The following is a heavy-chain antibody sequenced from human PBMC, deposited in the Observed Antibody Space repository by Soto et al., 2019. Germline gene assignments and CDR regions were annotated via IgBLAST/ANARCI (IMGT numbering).Heavy chain of an antibody. Sequence: QVHLQQWGAGLLKPSETLSLTCAVYGGSVNGYYWNWIRHPPGKGLEWIGEINHTGGTHYNPSLKSRVTMSVDTSKSQFSLRLSSVTAADTAIYYCATRITVFGLLIPPFDPWGQGTQVTVSS. CDR3: ATRITVFGLLIPPFDP. CDR1: GGSVNGYY. D-gene: IGHD3-3*01. V-gene: IGHV4-34*02. J-gene: IGHJ5*02. CDR2: INHTGGT.